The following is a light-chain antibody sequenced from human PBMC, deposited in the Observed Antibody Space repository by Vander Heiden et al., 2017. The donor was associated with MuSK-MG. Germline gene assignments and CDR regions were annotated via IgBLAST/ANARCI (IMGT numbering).Light chain of an antibody. CDR2: DDT. Sequence: SYVLTQPPSVSVAPGQTARITCGGNNIGSKSVYWYQQKPGQAPVAPVVVVYDDTDRPSGIPERFSGSNSGNTATLTISRVEAGDEADYYCQVWDSNTDHPVFGGGTKLTVL. CDR3: QVWDSNTDHPV. J-gene: IGLJ2*01. V-gene: IGLV3-21*02. CDR1: NIGSKS.